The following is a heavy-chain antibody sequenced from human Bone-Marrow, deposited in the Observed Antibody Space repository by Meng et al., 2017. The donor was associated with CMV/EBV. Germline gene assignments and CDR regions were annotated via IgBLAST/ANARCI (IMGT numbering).Heavy chain of an antibody. D-gene: IGHD2-15*01. CDR3: ATDAGYCSGGSRYSTYYFDY. V-gene: IGHV4-31*02. CDR2: IYYSGST. J-gene: IGHJ4*02. Sequence: SGSYYWSWIRQHPGKGLEWIGYIYYSGSTYYNPSLKSRVTISLDTSKNQFSLKLSSVTAADTAVYYCATDAGYCSGGSRYSTYYFDYWGQGTLVTVSS. CDR1: SGSYY.